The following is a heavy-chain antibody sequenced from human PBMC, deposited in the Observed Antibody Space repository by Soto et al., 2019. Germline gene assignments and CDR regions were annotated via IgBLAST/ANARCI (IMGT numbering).Heavy chain of an antibody. V-gene: IGHV1-3*01. J-gene: IGHJ6*02. D-gene: IGHD3-10*01. CDR1: GYTFTSYA. CDR3: ARDFVLLLWFGESFDGMEF. CDR2: INAGNGNT. Sequence: ASVKVSCKASGYTFTSYAMHWVRQAPGQRLEWMGWINAGNGNTKYSQKFQGRVTITRDTSASTAYMELSSLRSEDTAVYYCARDFVLLLWFGESFDGMEFRGQRTSVTGSS.